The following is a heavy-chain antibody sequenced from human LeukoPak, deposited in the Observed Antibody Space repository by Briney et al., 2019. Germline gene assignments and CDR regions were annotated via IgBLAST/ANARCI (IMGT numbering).Heavy chain of an antibody. V-gene: IGHV4-38-2*02. CDR2: IYHSGRT. CDR3: ARDGDFYYFDY. J-gene: IGHJ4*02. CDR1: GYSISSGNY. Sequence: SETLSLTCTVSGYSISSGNYWGWIRQPPGKGPEWIGSIYHSGRTYYNPSLKSRVSISVDTSKNQFSLRLSSVTAADTAVYYCARDGDFYYFDYWGQGTLVTVSS.